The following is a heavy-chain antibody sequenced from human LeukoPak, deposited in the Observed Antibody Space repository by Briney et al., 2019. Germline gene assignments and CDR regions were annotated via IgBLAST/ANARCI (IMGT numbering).Heavy chain of an antibody. CDR3: DHPARELTL. CDR2: INHSGST. V-gene: IGHV4-34*01. J-gene: IGHJ4*02. CDR1: GGSFSGYY. D-gene: IGHD1-26*01. Sequence: PSETLSLTCAVYGGSFSGYYWSWIRQPPGKGLEWIGEINHSGSTNYNPSLKSRVTISVDTSKNQFSLKLSSVTAADTAVYYCDHPARELTLWGQGTLVTVSS.